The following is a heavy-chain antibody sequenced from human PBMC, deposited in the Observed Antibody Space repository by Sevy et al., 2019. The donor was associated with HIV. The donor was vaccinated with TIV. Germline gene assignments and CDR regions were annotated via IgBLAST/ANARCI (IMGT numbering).Heavy chain of an antibody. CDR3: ARMRYCSSTSCYLGGGYYYGMDL. CDR1: GGSISSYY. Sequence: SETLSLTCTVSGGSISSYYWSWIRQPPGKGLEWIGYIYYSGSTNYNPSLKSRVTISVDTSKNKFALKLSSVTVTATAVYYCARMRYCSSTSCYLGGGYYYGMDLWGQGTTVTVSS. CDR2: IYYSGST. V-gene: IGHV4-59*01. J-gene: IGHJ6*02. D-gene: IGHD2-2*01.